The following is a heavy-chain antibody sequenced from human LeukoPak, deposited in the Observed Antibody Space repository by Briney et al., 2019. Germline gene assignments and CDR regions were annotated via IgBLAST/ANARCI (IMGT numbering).Heavy chain of an antibody. Sequence: KPGGSLRLSCAASGFTFTTYSMSWVRQAPGKGLEWVSSITSSSDSKYYADSIKGRFTISRDNARNSLHLQMNSLRAEDTALYYCAREIMGGTFDYWGQGALVTVSS. CDR2: ITSSSDSK. V-gene: IGHV3-21*01. J-gene: IGHJ4*02. CDR1: GFTFTTYS. D-gene: IGHD1-26*01. CDR3: AREIMGGTFDY.